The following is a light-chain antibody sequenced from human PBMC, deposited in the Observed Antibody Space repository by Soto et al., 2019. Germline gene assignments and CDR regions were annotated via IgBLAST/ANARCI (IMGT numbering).Light chain of an antibody. CDR1: SSDVGGYNY. CDR2: EVR. Sequence: QSVLTQPASVSGSPGQSITISCTGTSSDVGGYNYVSWYQQHPGKAPKLMIYEVRNRPSGVSYRFSGSKSGNTASLTISGLQAEDEADYYCSSYTGSNTVVFGGGTKRTVL. J-gene: IGLJ3*02. V-gene: IGLV2-14*01. CDR3: SSYTGSNTVV.